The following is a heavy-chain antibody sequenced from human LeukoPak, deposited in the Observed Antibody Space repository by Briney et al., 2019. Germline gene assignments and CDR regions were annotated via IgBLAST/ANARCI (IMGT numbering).Heavy chain of an antibody. V-gene: IGHV4-30-2*01. J-gene: IGHJ2*01. D-gene: IGHD6-6*01. CDR1: GGSISSGGYY. CDR3: ARLRQLVKQWYFDL. CDR2: IYHSGST. Sequence: SETLSLTCTVSGGSISSGGYYWSWIRQPPGKGLEWIGYIYHSGSTNYNPSLKSRVTISVDTSKNQFSLKLGSVTAADTAVYYCARLRQLVKQWYFDLWGRGTLVTVSS.